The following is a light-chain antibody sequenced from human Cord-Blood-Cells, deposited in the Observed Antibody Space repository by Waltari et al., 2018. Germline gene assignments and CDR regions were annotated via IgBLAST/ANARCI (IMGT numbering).Light chain of an antibody. Sequence: QSVLPQPPSVSGAPGQRGTISCTGSSANIGAGNDVRWYQQLPGTAPKLLIYGTSNRPSGVPDRFSGSKSGTSASLAITGLQAEDEADYYCQSYDSSLSGYVFGTGTKVTVL. CDR2: GTS. CDR1: SANIGAGND. J-gene: IGLJ1*01. CDR3: QSYDSSLSGYV. V-gene: IGLV1-40*01.